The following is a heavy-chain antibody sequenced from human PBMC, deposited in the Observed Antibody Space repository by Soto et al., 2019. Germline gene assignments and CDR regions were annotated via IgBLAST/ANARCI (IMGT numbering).Heavy chain of an antibody. J-gene: IGHJ4*02. V-gene: IGHV1-3*01. CDR2: INAGNGNT. CDR1: GYTFTSYA. Sequence: QVQLVQSGAEVKKPGASVKVSCKASGYTFTSYAMHWVRQAPGQRLEWMGWINAGNGNTKYSQKFQGRVTITRDTSASTAYMELSSLRSEDTAVHYCARSPRYYGSGSYYYYFDYWGQGTLVTVSS. CDR3: ARSPRYYGSGSYYYYFDY. D-gene: IGHD3-10*01.